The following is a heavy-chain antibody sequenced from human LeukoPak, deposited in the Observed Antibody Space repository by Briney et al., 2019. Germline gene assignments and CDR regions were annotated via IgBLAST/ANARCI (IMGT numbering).Heavy chain of an antibody. CDR3: ARGYSYGYVDY. CDR2: ISSSSSYI. V-gene: IGHV3-21*01. J-gene: IGHJ4*02. D-gene: IGHD5-18*01. CDR1: GFTFSSYS. Sequence: PGGSLRLSCAASGFTFSSYSMNWVRQAPGKGLEWVSSISSSSSYIYYADSVKGRFTISRDSAKNSLYLQMSSLRAVDTAVYYCARGYSYGYVDYWGQGTLVTVSS.